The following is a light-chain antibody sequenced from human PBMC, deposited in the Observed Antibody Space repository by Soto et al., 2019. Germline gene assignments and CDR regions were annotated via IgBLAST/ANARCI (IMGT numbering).Light chain of an antibody. CDR2: DVN. CDR1: SSDIGAYNF. V-gene: IGLV2-14*03. CDR3: TSSTTSTTII. J-gene: IGLJ2*01. Sequence: QSALTQPASVSGSPGQSITISCTGTSSDIGAYNFVSWYQQHPGKAPKLMLYDVNIRPSGVSNRFSGSKSGNTASLTISGLQAEDEADYYCTSSTTSTTIILGGGTQLTVL.